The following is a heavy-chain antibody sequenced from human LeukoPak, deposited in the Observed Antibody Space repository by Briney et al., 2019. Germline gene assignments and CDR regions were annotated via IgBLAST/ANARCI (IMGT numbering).Heavy chain of an antibody. CDR3: ARDPVGATTNPLDY. J-gene: IGHJ4*02. CDR1: GGSISSSSYY. D-gene: IGHD1-26*01. CDR2: IYYSGSA. Sequence: PSETLSLTCTVSGGSISSSSYYWGWIRQPPGKGLEWIGSIYYSGSAYYNPSLKSRVTISVDTSKNQFSLKLSSVTAAGTAVYYCARDPVGATTNPLDYWGQGTLVTVSS. V-gene: IGHV4-39*01.